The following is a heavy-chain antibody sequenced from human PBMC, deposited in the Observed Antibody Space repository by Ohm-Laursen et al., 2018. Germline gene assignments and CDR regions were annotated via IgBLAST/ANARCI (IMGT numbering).Heavy chain of an antibody. V-gene: IGHV3-33*01. Sequence: SLRLSCTASGFIFRNFGMHWVRQAPSKGLEWVAAIWYDGSNKYYADSVKGRFTISRDNSKNTLYLQMNSLRAEDTAVYYCARDTTYYYDFWSGADYWGQGTLVTVSS. CDR2: IWYDGSNK. CDR3: ARDTTYYYDFWSGADY. D-gene: IGHD3-3*01. CDR1: GFIFRNFG. J-gene: IGHJ4*02.